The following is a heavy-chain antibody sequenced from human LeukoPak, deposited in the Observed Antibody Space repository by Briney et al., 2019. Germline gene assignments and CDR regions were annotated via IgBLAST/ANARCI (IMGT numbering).Heavy chain of an antibody. D-gene: IGHD1-26*01. J-gene: IGHJ6*04. V-gene: IGHV4-31*03. CDR2: IYDSGST. Sequence: SQTLSLTCTVSGGSISSGGYYWSWIPQPPGKGLEGIGYIYDSGSTYYNPSLKSRVTISVDTSKNQFSLKLSSVTAADTAVYYCASQWGSGNYGMDVWGKGTTVTVSS. CDR3: ASQWGSGNYGMDV. CDR1: GGSISSGGYY.